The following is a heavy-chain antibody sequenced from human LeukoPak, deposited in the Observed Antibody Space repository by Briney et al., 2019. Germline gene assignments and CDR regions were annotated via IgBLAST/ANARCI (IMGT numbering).Heavy chain of an antibody. Sequence: PSETLSLTCTVSGGSINSYYWSWIRQPPGKGLEWIGYIYYSGSTNYNPSLKSRVTISVDTSKNQFSLKLSSVTAADTAVYYCARLQAYSSGWYGGLVFDYWGQGTLVTVSS. CDR3: ARLQAYSSGWYGGLVFDY. CDR2: IYYSGST. J-gene: IGHJ4*02. D-gene: IGHD6-19*01. V-gene: IGHV4-59*08. CDR1: GGSINSYY.